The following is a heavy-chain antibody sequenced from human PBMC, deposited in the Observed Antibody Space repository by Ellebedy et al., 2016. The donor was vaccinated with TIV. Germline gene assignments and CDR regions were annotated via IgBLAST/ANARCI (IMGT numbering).Heavy chain of an antibody. Sequence: PGGSLRLSCAASGLTFSNNAMTWVRQAPGKGLEWVAVIRGSGFSEYSAYSADSVKGRFTVSRDDSQNTLYLHMNSMRVDDMAVYYCARLPTARIARDAGVAWFGPWGQGTLVSVSS. CDR1: GLTFSNNA. J-gene: IGHJ5*02. V-gene: IGHV3-23*01. CDR2: IRGSGFSEYSA. CDR3: ARLPTARIARDAGVAWFGP. D-gene: IGHD4-11*01.